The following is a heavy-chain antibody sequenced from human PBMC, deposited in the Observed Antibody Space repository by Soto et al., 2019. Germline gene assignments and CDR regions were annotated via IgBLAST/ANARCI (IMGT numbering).Heavy chain of an antibody. CDR1: GFTFSNYW. J-gene: IGHJ4*02. Sequence: TGGSLRLSCVASGFTFSNYWMTWVRQAPGRGLEWVASINQDASENYYVDSVRGRFTISRDNANNSLYLQMSYLRAEDTAVYYCARDGVSDYWGQGTLVTVSS. CDR2: INQDASEN. D-gene: IGHD3-10*01. V-gene: IGHV3-7*04. CDR3: ARDGVSDY.